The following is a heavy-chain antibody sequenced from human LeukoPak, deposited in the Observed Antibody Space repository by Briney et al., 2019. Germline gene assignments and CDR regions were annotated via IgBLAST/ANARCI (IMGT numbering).Heavy chain of an antibody. CDR3: AKDKYNFWSGSNYYYMGV. Sequence: GRSLRLSCAASGFSLDDYAMHWVRPAPGKGLEWVSGICWNRGSIDYADSVKGGFTISRDNAKNSLYLQMNSLRAEDTAVYYCAKDKYNFWSGSNYYYMGVWGKGNTVTGSS. CDR2: ICWNRGSI. D-gene: IGHD3-3*01. CDR1: GFSLDDYA. V-gene: IGHV3-9*01. J-gene: IGHJ6*03.